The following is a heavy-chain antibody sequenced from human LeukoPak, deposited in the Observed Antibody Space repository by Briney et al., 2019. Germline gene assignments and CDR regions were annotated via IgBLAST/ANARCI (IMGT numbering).Heavy chain of an antibody. V-gene: IGHV3-30-3*01. J-gene: IGHJ6*02. Sequence: GGSLRLSCAASGFTFISYAMHWVRQAPGKGLEWVAVISFDGSNKYYADSVKGRFTISRDNSKNTLYLQMNSLRAEDTAVYYCARDLVTHTVTTRYYYYYGMDVWGQGTTVTVSS. CDR2: ISFDGSNK. D-gene: IGHD4-17*01. CDR1: GFTFISYA. CDR3: ARDLVTHTVTTRYYYYYGMDV.